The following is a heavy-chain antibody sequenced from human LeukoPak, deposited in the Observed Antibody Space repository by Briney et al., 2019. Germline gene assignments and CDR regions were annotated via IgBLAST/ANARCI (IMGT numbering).Heavy chain of an antibody. CDR1: GFTFSSYG. Sequence: GSLRLSCAASGFTFSSYGMNWVRQAPGKGLEWGSYISGSSSTIYYADSVKGRFTISRDNGKNTLYLQMNSLRAEDTAVYYCARGSTYYDSSGQVPFDYWGQGTLVTVSS. D-gene: IGHD3-22*01. CDR3: ARGSTYYDSSGQVPFDY. J-gene: IGHJ4*02. CDR2: ISGSSSTI. V-gene: IGHV3-48*01.